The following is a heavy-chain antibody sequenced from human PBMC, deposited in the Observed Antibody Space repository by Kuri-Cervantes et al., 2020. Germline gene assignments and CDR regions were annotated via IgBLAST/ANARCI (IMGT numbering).Heavy chain of an antibody. CDR1: GFTFSSYG. D-gene: IGHD3-10*01. Sequence: GESLKISCAASGFTFSSYGMHWVRQAPGKGLEWVAFIRYDGSNKYYADSVKGRFTVSRDNAKKSLFLQMNSLSADDTAVYYCARLGATWDDYWGQGTLVTVSS. V-gene: IGHV3-30*02. J-gene: IGHJ4*02. CDR2: IRYDGSNK. CDR3: ARLGATWDDY.